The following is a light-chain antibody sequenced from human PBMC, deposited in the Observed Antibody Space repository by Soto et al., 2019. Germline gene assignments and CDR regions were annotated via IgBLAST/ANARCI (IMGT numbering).Light chain of an antibody. CDR3: QQRSNWLFT. Sequence: DIVLTQSPATLSLSPGERATLSCRASQSIHNYLAWYQQKPGQAPRLLIFDASKRTAGIPARFSGSGSGTDFTLTISSLEPEDFAVHYCQQRSNWLFTFGPGTKVDIK. J-gene: IGKJ3*01. CDR1: QSIHNY. V-gene: IGKV3-11*01. CDR2: DAS.